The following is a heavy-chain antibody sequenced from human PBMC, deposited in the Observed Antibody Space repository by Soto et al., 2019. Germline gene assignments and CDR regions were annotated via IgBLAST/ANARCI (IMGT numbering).Heavy chain of an antibody. V-gene: IGHV3-30-3*01. CDR3: ARAMGIGFEWQQLDY. D-gene: IGHD6-13*01. J-gene: IGHJ4*02. CDR2: ISYDGSGK. Sequence: QVQLVESGGGVVQPGRSLRLSCAASGFTFSSYAIHWVRQPPGKGLEWVAIISYDGSGKYYADSVKGRFTISRDNSKNTLYLQMNSLRAEDTAVYYCARAMGIGFEWQQLDYWGQRTLVTVSS. CDR1: GFTFSSYA.